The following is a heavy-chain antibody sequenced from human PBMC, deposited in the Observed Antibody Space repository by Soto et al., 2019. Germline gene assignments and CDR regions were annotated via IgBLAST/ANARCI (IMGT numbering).Heavy chain of an antibody. J-gene: IGHJ3*02. CDR3: SKGGGQWLYDGFDI. CDR2: ISDSGGST. CDR1: GITFSNYA. V-gene: IGHV3-23*01. Sequence: EVQLLESGGDLVQPGGSLRLSCAASGITFSNYAMSWVRQAPGKGLEWVSGISDSGGSTYYADSVKGRFTISRDNSENTLYLQMNSLTAEDTALYYCSKGGGQWLYDGFDIWGQGTTVTASS. D-gene: IGHD6-19*01.